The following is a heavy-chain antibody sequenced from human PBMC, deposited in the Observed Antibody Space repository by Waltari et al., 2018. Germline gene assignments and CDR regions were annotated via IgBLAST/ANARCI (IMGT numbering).Heavy chain of an antibody. J-gene: IGHJ5*02. CDR3: ARNKGKTISTRRAFRLDP. D-gene: IGHD1-1*01. Sequence: QVQLVQSGAEVKKPGASVKVSCKSSGYSFSDYYINWVRQAPGQGLEWMGWVNPSRGATTCAKKYQARVTMTRDRATNTAYMDLRGLTPDDTAVYCCARNKGKTISTRRAFRLDPWGQGTLVSVSS. CDR1: GYSFSDYY. CDR2: VNPSRGAT. V-gene: IGHV1-2*02.